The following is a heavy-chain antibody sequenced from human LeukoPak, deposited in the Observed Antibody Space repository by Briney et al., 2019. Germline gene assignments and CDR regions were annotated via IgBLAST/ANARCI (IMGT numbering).Heavy chain of an antibody. V-gene: IGHV5-51*01. CDR1: GYSFTSYW. Sequence: KPGESLKISFKGSGYSFTSYWIGWVRQMPGKGLEWMGIIYPGDSDTRYSPSFQGQVTISADKSISTAYLQWSSLKASDTAMYYCARQDVVVTATPYYYYGMDVWGQGTTVTVSS. CDR3: ARQDVVVTATPYYYYGMDV. CDR2: IYPGDSDT. D-gene: IGHD2-21*02. J-gene: IGHJ6*02.